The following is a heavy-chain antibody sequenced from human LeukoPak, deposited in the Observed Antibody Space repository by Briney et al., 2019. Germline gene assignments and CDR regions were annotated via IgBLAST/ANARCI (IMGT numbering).Heavy chain of an antibody. CDR2: ISWNSGSI. CDR3: ARGIYSYGFYFDY. V-gene: IGHV3-9*03. D-gene: IGHD5-18*01. CDR1: GFTFDDYA. Sequence: GRSLRLSCAASGFTFDDYAVHWVRQAPGKGLEWVSGISWNSGSIGYADSVKGRFTISRDNAKNSLYLQMNSLRAEDMALYYCARGIYSYGFYFDYWGQGTLVTVSS. J-gene: IGHJ4*02.